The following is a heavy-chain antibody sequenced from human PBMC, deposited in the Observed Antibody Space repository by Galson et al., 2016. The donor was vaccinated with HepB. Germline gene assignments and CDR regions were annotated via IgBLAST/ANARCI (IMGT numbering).Heavy chain of an antibody. D-gene: IGHD4-17*01. CDR2: IYSGGTT. V-gene: IGHV3-66*02. J-gene: IGHJ4*02. CDR3: ARGVYGDHGWFDY. Sequence: SLRLSCAASGFTVSSNYMTWVRQAPGKGLEYVSVIYSGGTTYYADSVQGRFTIARDNSKNTLFLQMNTLRAEDTAVYYGARGVYGDHGWFDYWGQGTLVTVSS. CDR1: GFTVSSNY.